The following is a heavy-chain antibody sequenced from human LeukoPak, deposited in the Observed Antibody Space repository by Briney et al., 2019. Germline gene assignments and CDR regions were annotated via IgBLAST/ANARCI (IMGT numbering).Heavy chain of an antibody. V-gene: IGHV3-74*01. Sequence: GGPLRLSCAASAFTFNTYWMHWVRQVPGRGLEWVSRINGDESSTNYADSVKGRFTISRDNAKDTLYLHMNSLTAEDTAVYYCARGAKWAYYFDYWGRGTLVTVSS. D-gene: IGHD1-26*01. CDR2: INGDESST. J-gene: IGHJ4*02. CDR3: ARGAKWAYYFDY. CDR1: AFTFNTYW.